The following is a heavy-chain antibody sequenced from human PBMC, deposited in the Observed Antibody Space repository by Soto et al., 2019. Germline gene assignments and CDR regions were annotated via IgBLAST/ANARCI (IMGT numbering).Heavy chain of an antibody. CDR1: GFTFSSYC. Sequence: GGSLRLSSAASGFTFSSYCMHWVRQAPGKGLEWVAVISYDGSNKYYADSVKGRFTISRDNSKNTLYLQMNSLRAEDTAVYYCANDGRRDGYNFDYWGQGTLVTVSS. CDR2: ISYDGSNK. J-gene: IGHJ4*02. D-gene: IGHD5-12*01. CDR3: ANDGRRDGYNFDY. V-gene: IGHV3-30*18.